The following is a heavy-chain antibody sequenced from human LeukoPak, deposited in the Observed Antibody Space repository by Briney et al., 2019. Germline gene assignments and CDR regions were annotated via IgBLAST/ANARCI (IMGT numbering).Heavy chain of an antibody. CDR1: GFTFSSYW. V-gene: IGHV3-7*01. J-gene: IGHJ4*02. CDR3: LGYSYGFPYYFDY. CDR2: IKQDGSEK. D-gene: IGHD5-18*01. Sequence: PGGSLRLSCAASGFTFSSYWMSWVRQAPGKGLEWVANIKQDGSEKYYVDSVKGRFTISRDNAKNSLYLQMNSLRAEDTAVYYCLGYSYGFPYYFDYWGQGTLVTVSS.